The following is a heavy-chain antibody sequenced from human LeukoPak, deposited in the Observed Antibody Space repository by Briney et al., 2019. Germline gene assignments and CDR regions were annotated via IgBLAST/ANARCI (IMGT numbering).Heavy chain of an antibody. V-gene: IGHV3-21*01. CDR1: GFTFSSYS. CDR2: ISSSSSYI. D-gene: IGHD3-22*01. J-gene: IGHJ4*02. CDR3: ARVGDYYDSSGYPRN. Sequence: MSGGSLRLSCAASGFTFSSYSMNWVRQAPGKGLEWVSSISSSSSYIYYADSVKGRFTISRDNAKNLLYLQMNSLRAEDTAVYYCARVGDYYDSSGYPRNWGQGTLVTVSS.